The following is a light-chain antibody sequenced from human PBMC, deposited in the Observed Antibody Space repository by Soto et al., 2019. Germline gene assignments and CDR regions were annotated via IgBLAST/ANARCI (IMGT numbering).Light chain of an antibody. CDR3: SSYRHTRSLDVV. CDR1: SSDIGGYNS. V-gene: IGLV2-14*03. CDR2: DVT. Sequence: QSALTQPASVSGSPGQSITISCTGTSSDIGGYNSVSWYQQHPGKAPKLIIQDVTARPSGVSDRFSGSKSGNTASLTISGLQAEDEADYYCSSYRHTRSLDVVFGGGTQLTVL. J-gene: IGLJ7*01.